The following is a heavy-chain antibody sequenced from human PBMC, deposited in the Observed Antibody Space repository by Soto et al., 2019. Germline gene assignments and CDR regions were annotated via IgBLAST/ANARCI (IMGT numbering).Heavy chain of an antibody. CDR2: IIPIFGTA. J-gene: IGHJ3*02. Sequence: SVKVSCKASGGTFSSYAISWVRHAPGQGLEWMGGIIPIFGTANYAQKFQGRVTITADESTSTAYMELSSLRSEDTAVYYCARGLSRYYDSSGYYPRRGNAFDIWGQGTMVTV. CDR1: GGTFSSYA. D-gene: IGHD3-22*01. CDR3: ARGLSRYYDSSGYYPRRGNAFDI. V-gene: IGHV1-69*13.